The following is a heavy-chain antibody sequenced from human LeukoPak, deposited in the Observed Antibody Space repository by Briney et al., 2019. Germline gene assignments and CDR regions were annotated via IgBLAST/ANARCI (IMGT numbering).Heavy chain of an antibody. CDR2: IYRSGST. CDR3: ARRWLQVGSWFDP. Sequence: GGSLRLSCAASGFTVNTDYMSWVRQAPGKGLEWVSVIYRSGSTYYADSVKGRFTISRDDSKNMVYLQMNSPRAEDTAVYYCARRWLQVGSWFDPWGQGTLVTVSS. D-gene: IGHD5-24*01. J-gene: IGHJ5*02. CDR1: GFTVNTDY. V-gene: IGHV3-53*01.